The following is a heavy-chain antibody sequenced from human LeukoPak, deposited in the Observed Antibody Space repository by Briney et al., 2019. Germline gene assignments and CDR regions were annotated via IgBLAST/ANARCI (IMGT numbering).Heavy chain of an antibody. V-gene: IGHV3-53*01. CDR2: IYSGGST. D-gene: IGHD2-15*01. CDR3: ARDIVGSGFAY. Sequence: PGGSLRLSCAASGFTVSSNYMSWVRQAPGKGLEWVSVIYSGGSTYYADSVKGRFTISRDNAKNTLYLQMNSLRAEDTAVYYCARDIVGSGFAYWGQGTLVPVSS. CDR1: GFTVSSNY. J-gene: IGHJ4*02.